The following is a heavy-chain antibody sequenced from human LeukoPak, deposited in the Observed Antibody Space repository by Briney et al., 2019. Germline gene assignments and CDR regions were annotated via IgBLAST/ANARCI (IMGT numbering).Heavy chain of an antibody. D-gene: IGHD3-10*01. J-gene: IGHJ4*02. CDR3: ATAGTQGGSGPPYYFDY. CDR1: GYTLTELS. CDR2: FDPEDGET. V-gene: IGHV1-24*01. Sequence: ASVKVSCKVSGYTLTELSMHWVRQAPGKGLEWMGGFDPEDGETIYAQKFQGRVTMTEDTSTDTAYMELSSLRSEDTAVYYCATAGTQGGSGPPYYFDYWGQGTLVTVSS.